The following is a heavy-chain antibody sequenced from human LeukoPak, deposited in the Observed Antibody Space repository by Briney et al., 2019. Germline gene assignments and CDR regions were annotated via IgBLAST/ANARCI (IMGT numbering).Heavy chain of an antibody. D-gene: IGHD3-3*01. Sequence: SETLSLTCTVSGGSISSGSYYWSWIRQPAGKGLEWIGRIYTSGSTNYNPSLKSRVTISVDTSKNQFSLKLSSVTAADTAVYYCARDLGSGYPDYWGQGTLVTVSS. J-gene: IGHJ4*02. V-gene: IGHV4-61*02. CDR3: ARDLGSGYPDY. CDR2: IYTSGST. CDR1: GGSISSGSYY.